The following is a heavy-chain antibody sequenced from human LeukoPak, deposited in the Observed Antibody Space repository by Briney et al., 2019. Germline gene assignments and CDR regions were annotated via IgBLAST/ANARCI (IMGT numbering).Heavy chain of an antibody. J-gene: IGHJ3*02. CDR3: ARIGGIPLGSFDI. CDR2: IYYSGRS. V-gene: IGHV4-59*01. D-gene: IGHD2-2*02. Sequence: KPSETLSLTCTVSGGSISSYYWSWIRQPPGKGLEWIGYIYYSGRSNYNSSLKSRVTISADTSKNQFSLKLSSVTAADTAVYYCARIGGIPLGSFDIWGQGTMVTVSS. CDR1: GGSISSYY.